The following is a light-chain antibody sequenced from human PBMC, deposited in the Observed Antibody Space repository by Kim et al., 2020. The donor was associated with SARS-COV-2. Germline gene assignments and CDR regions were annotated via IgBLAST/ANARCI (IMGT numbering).Light chain of an antibody. V-gene: IGKV1-27*01. CDR3: QKYNFASIT. Sequence: ASVGDRVTITCRASQDISNYLAWYQQRPGKVPRLLIYGASILQSGVPSRFSGSGSGTDFTLTISSLQPEDFATYYCQKYNFASITFGQGTRLEIK. J-gene: IGKJ5*01. CDR2: GAS. CDR1: QDISNY.